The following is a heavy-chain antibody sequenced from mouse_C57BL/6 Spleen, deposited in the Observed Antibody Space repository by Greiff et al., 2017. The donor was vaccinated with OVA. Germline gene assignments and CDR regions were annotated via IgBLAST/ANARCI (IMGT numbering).Heavy chain of an antibody. CDR3: ARELYYGSSPYAMDY. D-gene: IGHD1-1*01. V-gene: IGHV1-55*01. J-gene: IGHJ4*01. Sequence: QVQLKQPGAELVKPGASVKMSCKASGYTFTSYWITWVKQRPGQGLEWIGDIYPGSGSTNYNEKFKSKATLTVDTSSSTAYMQLSSLTSEDSAVYYCARELYYGSSPYAMDYWGQGTSVTVSS. CDR2: IYPGSGST. CDR1: GYTFTSYW.